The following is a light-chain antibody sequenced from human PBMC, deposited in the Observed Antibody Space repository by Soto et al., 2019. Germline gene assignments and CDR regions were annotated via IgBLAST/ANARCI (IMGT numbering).Light chain of an antibody. CDR3: QTWDTGARVV. CDR1: SGHSSYA. CDR2: LSSDGSH. J-gene: IGLJ2*01. Sequence: QLVLTQSPSASASLGASVKLTCTLSSGHSSYAIAWHQQQPEKGPRYLMKLSSDGSHSKGDGIPDRFSGSSSGAERYLTISILQSEDEADYYCQTWDTGARVVFGGGTKRTVL. V-gene: IGLV4-69*01.